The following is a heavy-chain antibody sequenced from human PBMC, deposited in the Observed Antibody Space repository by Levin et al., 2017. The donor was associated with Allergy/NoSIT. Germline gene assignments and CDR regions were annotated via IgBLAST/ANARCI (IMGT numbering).Heavy chain of an antibody. J-gene: IGHJ4*02. CDR2: MYPNSGNT. CDR3: ARRTGTPNNFDY. CDR1: GYTFTSYD. Sequence: PGESLKISCKASGYTFTSYDINWVRQATGQGLEWMGWMYPNSGNTGSAQKFQGRVTMTRNTSISTAYMELSSLRSDDTAVYYCARRTGTPNNFDYWGQGTLVTVSS. D-gene: IGHD1-7*01. V-gene: IGHV1-8*01.